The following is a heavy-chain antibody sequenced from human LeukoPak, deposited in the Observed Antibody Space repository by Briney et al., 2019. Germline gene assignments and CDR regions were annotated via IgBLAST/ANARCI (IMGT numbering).Heavy chain of an antibody. CDR1: GYSISSGYY. Sequence: PSETLSLTCTVSGYSISSGYYWSWIRQPPGKGLEWIGEINQSGNTKYNPSLKSRVTISVDTSKNQFSLKVSSVTAADTAVYYCARVISGYSSSWYFNNWGQGTLVAVSS. D-gene: IGHD6-13*01. CDR2: INQSGNT. CDR3: ARVISGYSSSWYFNN. V-gene: IGHV4-38-2*02. J-gene: IGHJ4*02.